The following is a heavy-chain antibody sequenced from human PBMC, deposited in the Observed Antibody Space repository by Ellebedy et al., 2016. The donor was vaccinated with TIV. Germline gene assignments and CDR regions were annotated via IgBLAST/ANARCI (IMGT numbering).Heavy chain of an antibody. Sequence: MPSETLSLTCTVSGGSVNSGGYYWSWIRQPPGKGLEWIGYLYYSVSTNYNPSLKSRGTISVATSKNQFSLNLSSVTAADTAVYYCARDWRGGGGEFDYWGQGALVTVSS. CDR1: GGSVNSGGYY. D-gene: IGHD3-10*01. J-gene: IGHJ4*02. CDR2: LYYSVST. CDR3: ARDWRGGGGEFDY. V-gene: IGHV4-61*08.